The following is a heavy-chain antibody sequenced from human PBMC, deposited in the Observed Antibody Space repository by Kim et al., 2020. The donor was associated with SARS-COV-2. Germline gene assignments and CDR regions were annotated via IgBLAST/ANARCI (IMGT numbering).Heavy chain of an antibody. V-gene: IGHV3-33*01. Sequence: GGSLRLSCAASGFTFSNYGIHWVRQAPGKGLEWVAVIWYDGTTKYYADSVKGRFTISRDNSKNTLYVQMNSLRAEDTAVYYCARGGGSGSYGIYYFGMYVWGQGTTVTVSS. J-gene: IGHJ6*02. D-gene: IGHD1-26*01. CDR3: ARGGGSGSYGIYYFGMYV. CDR1: GFTFSNYG. CDR2: IWYDGTTK.